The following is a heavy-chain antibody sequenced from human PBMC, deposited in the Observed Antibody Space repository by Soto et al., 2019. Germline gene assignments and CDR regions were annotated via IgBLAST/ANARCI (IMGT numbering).Heavy chain of an antibody. CDR2: IWYDGSNK. J-gene: IGHJ4*02. D-gene: IGHD4-17*01. CDR3: ARDLDYGDNFFDY. V-gene: IGHV3-33*01. CDR1: GFTFSSYG. Sequence: QVQLVESGGGVVQPGRSLRLSCAASGFTFSSYGMHWVRQAPGKRLEWVAVIWYDGSNKYYADSVKGRFTISRDNSKNTLYLQMNSLRAEDTAVYYCARDLDYGDNFFDYWGQGTLVTVSS.